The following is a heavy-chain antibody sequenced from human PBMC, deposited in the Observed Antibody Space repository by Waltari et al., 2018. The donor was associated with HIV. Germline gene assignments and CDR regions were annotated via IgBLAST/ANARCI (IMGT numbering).Heavy chain of an antibody. CDR1: GFIFDNHG. J-gene: IGHJ4*02. Sequence: EIQLLESGGGLVQPGGSLRLSCAASGFIFDNHGMRWVRQAPGKGLEWVSAIGGIGATIYYADSVKGRFTVSRDNSKNTLYLQMHSLRVEDTAVYYCTKLTDSATTDWGQGTPVTVSS. CDR3: TKLTDSATTD. D-gene: IGHD1-26*01. CDR2: IGGIGATI. V-gene: IGHV3-23*01.